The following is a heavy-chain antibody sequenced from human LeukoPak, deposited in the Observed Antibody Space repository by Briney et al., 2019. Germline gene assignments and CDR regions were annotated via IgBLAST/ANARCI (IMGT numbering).Heavy chain of an antibody. V-gene: IGHV1-18*01. CDR3: ARDSQVVPAGGWFDP. Sequence: ASVKVSCKASGYTFTSYGISWVRQAPGQGLEWMGWISAYNGNTNYAQKLQGRVTMTTDTSTSTAYMELRSLRPDDTAVYYCARDSQVVPAGGWFDPWGQGTLVTVSS. D-gene: IGHD2-2*01. J-gene: IGHJ5*02. CDR1: GYTFTSYG. CDR2: ISAYNGNT.